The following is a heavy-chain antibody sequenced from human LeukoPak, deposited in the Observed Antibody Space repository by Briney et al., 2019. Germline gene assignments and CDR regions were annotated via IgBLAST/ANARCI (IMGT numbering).Heavy chain of an antibody. CDR2: ISYDGSNK. V-gene: IGHV3-30*18. D-gene: IGHD3-10*01. CDR3: AKDHGSGSYCDY. CDR1: GFTFSSYG. J-gene: IGHJ4*02. Sequence: GGSLRVSCAASGFTFSSYGMHWVRQAPGKGLEWVAVISYDGSNKYYADSVKGRFTISRDNSKNTLYLQMNSLRAEDTAVYYCAKDHGSGSYCDYWGQGTLVTVSS.